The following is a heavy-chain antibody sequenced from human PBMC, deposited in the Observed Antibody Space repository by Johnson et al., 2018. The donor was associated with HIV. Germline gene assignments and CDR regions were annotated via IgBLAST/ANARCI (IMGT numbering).Heavy chain of an antibody. CDR1: GFTFSSYG. CDR2: ISYDGSNK. CDR3: TTVFYGGYYYVFDAFDI. D-gene: IGHD3-22*01. J-gene: IGHJ3*02. Sequence: QVQLVESGGGVVQPGRSLRLSCAASGFTFSSYGMHWVRQAPGKGLEWVAVISYDGSNKYYADSVKGRFTISRDNSKNTLYLQMNSLKTEDTAVYYCTTVFYGGYYYVFDAFDIWGQGTMVTVSS. V-gene: IGHV3-30*19.